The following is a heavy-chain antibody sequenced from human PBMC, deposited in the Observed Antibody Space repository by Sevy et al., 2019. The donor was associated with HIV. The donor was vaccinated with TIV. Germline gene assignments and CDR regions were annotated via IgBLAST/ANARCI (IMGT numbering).Heavy chain of an antibody. V-gene: IGHV1-2*02. CDR2: INPKSGAT. Sequence: ASVKVSCKASGYTFTDTGYYVHWVRQAPGQGLEWMGWINPKSGATNYAQKFQGRVTMTRDTSVSTPNMELSRLRSDDTAVYYCARESYDFWTGPVDYDYGMDVWGQGTTVTVSS. CDR3: ARESYDFWTGPVDYDYGMDV. CDR1: GYTFTDTGYY. D-gene: IGHD3-3*01. J-gene: IGHJ6*02.